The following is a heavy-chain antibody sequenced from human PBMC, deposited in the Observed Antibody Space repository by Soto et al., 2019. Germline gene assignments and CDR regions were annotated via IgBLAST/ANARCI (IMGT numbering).Heavy chain of an antibody. CDR2: IYHTGTT. D-gene: IGHD3-3*01. CDR1: VDSISRGYH. CDR3: ARTDHLGYYPY. Sequence: WETLSLTCAFSVDSISRGYHWAWIRQPPTKGLEWIASIYHTGTTYYNPSLTSRVTISVDTSQNLFSLKLTSVTAADSAVYYCARTDHLGYYPYCGQGTLVTVSS. J-gene: IGHJ4*02. V-gene: IGHV4-38-2*01.